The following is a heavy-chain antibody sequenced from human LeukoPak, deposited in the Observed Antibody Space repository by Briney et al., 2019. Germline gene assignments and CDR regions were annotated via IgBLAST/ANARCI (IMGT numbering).Heavy chain of an antibody. J-gene: IGHJ4*02. CDR2: ISGSGGST. CDR1: GFTFSSYS. CDR3: AKGAGLSWSGYLGAPSDY. D-gene: IGHD3-3*01. Sequence: GGSLRLSCAASGFTFSSYSMNWVRQAPGKGLEWVSAISGSGGSTYYADSVKGRFTISRDNSKNTLYLQMNSLRAEDTAVYYCAKGAGLSWSGYLGAPSDYWGQGTLVTVSS. V-gene: IGHV3-23*01.